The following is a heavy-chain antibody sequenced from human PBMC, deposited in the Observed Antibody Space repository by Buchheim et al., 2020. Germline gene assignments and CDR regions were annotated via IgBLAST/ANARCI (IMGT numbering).Heavy chain of an antibody. J-gene: IGHJ4*02. CDR3: ARGSPGDIFYYDSSGYYYFDY. V-gene: IGHV3-21*01. D-gene: IGHD3-22*01. Sequence: EVQLVESGGGLVKPGGSLRLSCAASGFTFSSYSMNWVRQAPGKGLEWFSSISSSSSYIYYADSMKGRSTISSDNAKNSLYLQMNSLRAEDTAVYYCARGSPGDIFYYDSSGYYYFDYWGQGTL. CDR2: ISSSSSYI. CDR1: GFTFSSYS.